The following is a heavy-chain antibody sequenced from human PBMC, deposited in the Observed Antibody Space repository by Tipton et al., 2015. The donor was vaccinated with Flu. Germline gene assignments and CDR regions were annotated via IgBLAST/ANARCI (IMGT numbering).Heavy chain of an antibody. D-gene: IGHD3-10*01. CDR1: GFTVNSYY. J-gene: IGHJ5*02. V-gene: IGHV3-53*01. CDR3: TRGGGRLDWFDP. Sequence: VRLVQSGRGLIQPGGSLRLSCAVSGFTVNSYYMSWVRQAPGKGLEWVSVLYTGGGTTYADSVKGRFTISRDDSKNTLYLQMNSLRAEDTAVYYCTRGGGRLDWFDPWGQGTLVTVSS. CDR2: LYTGGGT.